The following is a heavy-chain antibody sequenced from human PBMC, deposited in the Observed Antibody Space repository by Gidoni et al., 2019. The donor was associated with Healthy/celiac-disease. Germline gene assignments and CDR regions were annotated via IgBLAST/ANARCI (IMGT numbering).Heavy chain of an antibody. D-gene: IGHD3-3*01. CDR3: ARDGITIFGVAGDWYFDL. CDR2: IWYDGSNK. CDR1: GFTFSSYG. V-gene: IGHV3-33*01. J-gene: IGHJ2*01. Sequence: GGGVVQPGRSLRLSCAASGFTFSSYGMHWVRQAPGKGLEWVAVIWYDGSNKYYADSVKGRFTISRDNSKNTLYLQMNSLRAEDTAVYYCARDGITIFGVAGDWYFDLWGRGTLVTVSS.